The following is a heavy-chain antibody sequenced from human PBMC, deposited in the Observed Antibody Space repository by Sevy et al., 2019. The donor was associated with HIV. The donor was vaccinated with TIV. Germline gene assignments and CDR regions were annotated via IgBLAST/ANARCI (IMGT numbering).Heavy chain of an antibody. J-gene: IGHJ4*02. D-gene: IGHD3-3*01. V-gene: IGHV4-34*01. Sequence: SETLSLTCAVYGGSFSGYYWSWIRQPPGKGLEWIGEINHSGSTNYNPSLKSRVTISVDTSKNQFSLKLGSVTAADTAVYYCARGRETYYDFWSGYLKPSYFDYWGQGTLVTVSS. CDR2: INHSGST. CDR1: GGSFSGYY. CDR3: ARGRETYYDFWSGYLKPSYFDY.